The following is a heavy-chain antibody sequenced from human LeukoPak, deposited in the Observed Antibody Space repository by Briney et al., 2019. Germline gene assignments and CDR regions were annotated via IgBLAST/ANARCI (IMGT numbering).Heavy chain of an antibody. CDR3: ARGVGLGGWFDP. CDR2: INPDGSTT. V-gene: IGHV3-74*01. J-gene: IGHJ5*02. D-gene: IGHD3-16*01. Sequence: PGGSLRLSCVASGFAFRNYWMYWVRQGPGKGLVWLSRINPDGSTTTYADSVKGRSTISRDNAKNSLYLQMNSLRVEDTAVYYCARGVGLGGWFDPWGQGTLVTVSS. CDR1: GFAFRNYW.